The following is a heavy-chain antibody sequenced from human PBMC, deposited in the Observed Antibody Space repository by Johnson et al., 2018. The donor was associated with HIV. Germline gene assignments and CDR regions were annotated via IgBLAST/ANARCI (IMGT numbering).Heavy chain of an antibody. V-gene: IGHV3-66*01. CDR3: ASTRLGAFDI. Sequence: VQLVESGGGLVQPGGSLRLSCAASGFTVSSKYMSWVRQAPGKGLEWVSVIYSGGSTFYADSVKGRFTISRDKSGNTLYLQMDSLRVEDTAVYYCASTRLGAFDIWGQGTMVTVSS. J-gene: IGHJ3*02. CDR2: IYSGGST. CDR1: GFTVSSKY. D-gene: IGHD6-6*01.